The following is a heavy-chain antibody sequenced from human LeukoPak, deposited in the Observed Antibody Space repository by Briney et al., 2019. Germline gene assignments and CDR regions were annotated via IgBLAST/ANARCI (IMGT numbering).Heavy chain of an antibody. CDR2: IYYSGST. D-gene: IGHD2-21*02. J-gene: IGHJ4*02. Sequence: SETLSLTCTVSGGSISSYYWSWIRQPPGKGLEWIGYIYYSGSTNYNPSLKSRVTISVDTSKNQFSLKLSSVTAADSAVYYCARAPGPYCGGDCQGPFDYWGQGTLVTVSS. CDR3: ARAPGPYCGGDCQGPFDY. CDR1: GGSISSYY. V-gene: IGHV4-59*01.